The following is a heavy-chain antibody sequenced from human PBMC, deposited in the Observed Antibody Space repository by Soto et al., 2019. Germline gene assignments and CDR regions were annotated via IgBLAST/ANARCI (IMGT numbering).Heavy chain of an antibody. D-gene: IGHD1-26*01. CDR3: ARGEQYSGRIFDY. CDR1: GDSVSSNSAG. J-gene: IGHJ4*01. Sequence: HTLSLTCAITGDSVSSNSAGWSWVRQSPSRGLEWLGRTYYRSKWYYEYAVSVRGRITINPDTSKNQYSLQLNSVTPEDTAVYFCARGEQYSGRIFDYWGQGTLVTVSS. CDR2: TYYRSKWYY. V-gene: IGHV6-1*01.